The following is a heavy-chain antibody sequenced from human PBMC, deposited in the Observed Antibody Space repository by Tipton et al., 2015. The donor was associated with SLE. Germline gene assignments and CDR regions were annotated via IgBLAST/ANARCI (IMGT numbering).Heavy chain of an antibody. D-gene: IGHD6-19*01. J-gene: IGHJ4*02. CDR1: GFTVSSNY. CDR2: IYSGGST. CDR3: AKGGYSSGHGTGVFFDY. Sequence: SLRLSCAASGFTVSSNYMSWVRQAPGKGLEWVSVIYSGGSTYYADSVKGRFTISRDNSKNTLYLQMNSLRAEDTAVYYCAKGGYSSGHGTGVFFDYWGQGTLVTVSS. V-gene: IGHV3-53*01.